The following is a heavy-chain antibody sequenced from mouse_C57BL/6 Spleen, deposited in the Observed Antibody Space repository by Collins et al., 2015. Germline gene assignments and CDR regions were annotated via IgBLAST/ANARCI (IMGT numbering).Heavy chain of an antibody. CDR3: ARSEIYYETHYWYFDV. CDR1: GFTFSSFG. Sequence: DVQLVESGGGLVQPGGSRKLSCAASGFTFSSFGMHWVRQAPEKGLEWVAYISSGSSTIYYADTVKGRFTISRDNPKNTLFLQMTSLRSEDTAMYYCARSEIYYETHYWYFDVWGAGTTVTVSS. J-gene: IGHJ1*01. CDR2: ISSGSSTI. V-gene: IGHV5-17*02. D-gene: IGHD2-4*01.